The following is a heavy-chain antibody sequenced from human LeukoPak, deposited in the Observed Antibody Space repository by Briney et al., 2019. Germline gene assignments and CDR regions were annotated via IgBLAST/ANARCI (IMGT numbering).Heavy chain of an antibody. J-gene: IGHJ4*02. V-gene: IGHV4-34*01. CDR1: GGSFSGYY. CDR3: AREILGYYDNYFDY. Sequence: SETLSLTCAVYGGSFSGYYWSWIRQPPGKGLEWIGEINHSGSTNYNPSLKSRVTISVDTSKNQFSLKLSSVTAADTAVYYCAREILGYYDNYFDYWGQGTLVTVSS. D-gene: IGHD3-22*01. CDR2: INHSGST.